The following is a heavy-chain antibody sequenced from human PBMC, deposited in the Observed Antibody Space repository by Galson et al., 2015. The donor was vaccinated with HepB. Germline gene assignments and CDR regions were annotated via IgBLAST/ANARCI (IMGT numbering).Heavy chain of an antibody. CDR1: GYTLTELS. J-gene: IGHJ4*02. D-gene: IGHD3-10*01. Sequence: SVKVSCKVSGYTLTELSMHWVRQAPGKGLEWMGGFDPEDGETIYAQKFQGRVTMTEDTSTDTAYMELSSLRSEDTAVYYCATGLLSYYGSGSYYNPDYWGQGTLVTVSS. CDR3: ATGLLSYYGSGSYYNPDY. V-gene: IGHV1-24*01. CDR2: FDPEDGET.